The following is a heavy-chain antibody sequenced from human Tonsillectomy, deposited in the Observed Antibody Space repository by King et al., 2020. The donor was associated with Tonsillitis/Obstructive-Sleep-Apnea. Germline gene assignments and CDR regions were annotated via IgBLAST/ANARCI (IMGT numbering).Heavy chain of an antibody. CDR2: ISSSGSTI. J-gene: IGHJ4*02. Sequence: VQLVESGGGLVQPGGSLRLSCAASGFTFSSYEMNWVRQAPGKGLEWVSYISSSGSTIYYADSVKGRFTISRDNAKNSLYLQMNSLRAEDTAIYYCARQEGSNIRATIDYWAREPWSPSPQ. D-gene: IGHD5-12*01. CDR3: ARQEGSNIRATIDY. V-gene: IGHV3-48*03. CDR1: GFTFSSYE.